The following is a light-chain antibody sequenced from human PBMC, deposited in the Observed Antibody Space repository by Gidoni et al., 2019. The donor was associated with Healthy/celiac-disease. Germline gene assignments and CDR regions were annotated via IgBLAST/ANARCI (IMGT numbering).Light chain of an antibody. CDR1: QSISSW. J-gene: IGKJ1*01. V-gene: IGKV1-5*03. CDR3: QQYNSYSRT. CDR2: KAA. Sequence: DIQMTQYPSTLSGSVRDRVTITCRARQSISSWLAWYQQQPGKAPKLLIYKAASFESGVPSRFSGSGAGTEVTLTISSLQPDDFATYYCQQYNSYSRTFGQGTKVEIK.